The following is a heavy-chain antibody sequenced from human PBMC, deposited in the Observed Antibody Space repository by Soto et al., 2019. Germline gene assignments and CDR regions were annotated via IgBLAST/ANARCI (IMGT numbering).Heavy chain of an antibody. CDR1: GFTFSSYG. V-gene: IGHV3-30*18. J-gene: IGHJ4*02. CDR2: ISYDGSNK. D-gene: IGHD7-27*01. Sequence: QVQLVESGGGVVQPGRSLRLSCAASGFTFSSYGMHWVRQAPGKGLEWVAVISYDGSNKYYADSVKGRFTISRDNSKKTLCLEMNSVRAEDTAVYYGAKQGLHWVYWGQGTLVTVCS. CDR3: AKQGLHWVY.